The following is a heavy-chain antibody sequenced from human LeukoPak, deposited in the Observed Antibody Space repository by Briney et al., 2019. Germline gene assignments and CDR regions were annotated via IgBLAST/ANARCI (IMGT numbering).Heavy chain of an antibody. J-gene: IGHJ4*02. V-gene: IGHV4-59*01. Sequence: SETLSLTCTVSAGSISSDSWNWIRQPPGQGLEWIGYINHSGGTKYNPSLESRVTISIDTSKNQFSLKLRSVTVADTAVHYCARGHCFGGDCYFEYWGPGTLVTVSS. CDR3: ARGHCFGGDCYFEY. CDR1: AGSISSDS. D-gene: IGHD2-21*02. CDR2: INHSGGT.